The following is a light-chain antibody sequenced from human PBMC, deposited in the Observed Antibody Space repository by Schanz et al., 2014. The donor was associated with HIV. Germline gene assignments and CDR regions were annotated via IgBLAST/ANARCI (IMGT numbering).Light chain of an antibody. CDR1: SSNIGAGYD. CDR2: DNN. CDR3: QSYDTSLSGGV. V-gene: IGLV1-40*01. Sequence: QSVLAQPPSVSGAPGQRVTISCTGSSSNIGAGYDVHWYQQLPGTAPILLIYDNNKRPSGIPDRFSGSKSGTSATLAITGLQAEDEADYYCQSYDTSLSGGVFGGGTKLTVL. J-gene: IGLJ3*02.